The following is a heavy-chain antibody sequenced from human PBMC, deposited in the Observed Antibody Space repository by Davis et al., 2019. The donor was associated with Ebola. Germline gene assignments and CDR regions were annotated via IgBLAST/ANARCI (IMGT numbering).Heavy chain of an antibody. Sequence: GESLKISCAASGFTFSSYSMNWVRQAPGKGLEWVSSITSSSTYIYYADSVKGRFTISRDNAKNTLYLQMNSLRTEDTAIYYCVRLTGNDAFDLWGQGTMVTVSS. J-gene: IGHJ3*01. CDR2: ITSSSTYI. V-gene: IGHV3-21*01. CDR3: VRLTGNDAFDL. D-gene: IGHD3-9*01. CDR1: GFTFSSYS.